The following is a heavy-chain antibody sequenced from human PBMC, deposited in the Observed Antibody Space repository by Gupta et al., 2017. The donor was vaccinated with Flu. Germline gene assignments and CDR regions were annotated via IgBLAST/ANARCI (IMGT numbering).Heavy chain of an antibody. CDR3: ARDVMEAYTNMVNYYYHGMDV. CDR1: GFIFRSYG. D-gene: IGHD5-18*01. V-gene: IGHV3-21*01. Sequence: EVQLVESGGGLVKPGGSLRLSCAASGFIFRSYGMNWVRQAPGKGLEWVSYISSSSTYMYYPDSLKGRFSISRDNGKNSLYLQMNSLRAEDTAVYYCARDVMEAYTNMVNYYYHGMDVWGQGTTVIVSS. J-gene: IGHJ6*02. CDR2: ISSSSTYM.